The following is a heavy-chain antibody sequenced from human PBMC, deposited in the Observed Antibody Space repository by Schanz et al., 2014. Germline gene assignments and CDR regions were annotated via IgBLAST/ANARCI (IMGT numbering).Heavy chain of an antibody. J-gene: IGHJ4*01. CDR3: GRVSFAEPRVYRGMDREIDY. CDR2: ISGRDGST. CDR1: GFTFSSYA. D-gene: IGHD6-6*01. Sequence: EVQLLESGGGLVQPGGSLRLSCAASGFTFSSYAMTWVRQAPGMGLEWVSAISGRDGSTYYADSVRGRFTISRDNSKNTEYLQMNNQIAENTAVDYCGRVSFAEPRVYRGMDREIDYWGQGTLVTVSS. V-gene: IGHV3-23*01.